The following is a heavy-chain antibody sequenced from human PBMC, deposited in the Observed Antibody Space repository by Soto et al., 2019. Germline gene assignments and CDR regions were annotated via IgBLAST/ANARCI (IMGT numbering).Heavy chain of an antibody. D-gene: IGHD4-17*01. V-gene: IGHV1-18*01. CDR3: ARVGYGDKPDTDPLQDSYIDY. Sequence: ASVKVSCKASGYTFTSYGISWVRQAPGQGLEWMGWISAYNGNTNYAQKLQDRVTMTTDTSTSTAYMELRSLRSDDTAVYYCARVGYGDKPDTDPLQDSYIDYWGQGTLVTVSS. CDR2: ISAYNGNT. J-gene: IGHJ4*02. CDR1: GYTFTSYG.